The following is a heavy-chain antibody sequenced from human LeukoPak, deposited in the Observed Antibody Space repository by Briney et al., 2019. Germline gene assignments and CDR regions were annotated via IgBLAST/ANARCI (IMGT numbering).Heavy chain of an antibody. V-gene: IGHV3-74*01. Sequence: GGSLRLSCAASGFTFSSYWMHWVRQAPGKGLVWVSRINSDGSSTSYADSVKGRFTISRDNAKNTLYLQMNSLRAEGTAVYYCARDAQWQRRSPIYYYYYYGMDVWGQGTTVTVSS. D-gene: IGHD6-19*01. CDR1: GFTFSSYW. CDR2: INSDGSST. CDR3: ARDAQWQRRSPIYYYYYYGMDV. J-gene: IGHJ6*02.